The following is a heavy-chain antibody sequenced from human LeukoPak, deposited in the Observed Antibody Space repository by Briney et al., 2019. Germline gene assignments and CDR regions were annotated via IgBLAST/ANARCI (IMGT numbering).Heavy chain of an antibody. CDR2: IYYSGST. J-gene: IGHJ6*02. CDR3: ARHNGYATYYYYYGMDV. D-gene: IGHD2-8*01. V-gene: IGHV4-39*01. CDR1: GGSISKSSSY. Sequence: PSETLSLTCTVSGGSISKSSSYWGWIRQPPGKGLEWIGTIYYSGSTYYNPSLKSRVTISLATSKNQFSLKLSSVTAADTAVYYCARHNGYATYYYYYGMDVWGQGTTVTVSS.